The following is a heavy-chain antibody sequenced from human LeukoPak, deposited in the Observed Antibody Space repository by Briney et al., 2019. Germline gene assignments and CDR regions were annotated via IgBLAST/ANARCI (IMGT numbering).Heavy chain of an antibody. CDR2: IYHSGST. CDR3: AGLHDNSNYLDY. CDR1: GYSISSGYY. J-gene: IGHJ4*02. D-gene: IGHD4-11*01. Sequence: SETLSLTCTVSGYSISSGYYWGWIRQPPGKGLEWIGSIYHSGSTYYNPSLKSRVTISVDTSKNQFSLKLSSVTAADTAVYYCAGLHDNSNYLDYWGQGTLVTVSS. V-gene: IGHV4-38-2*02.